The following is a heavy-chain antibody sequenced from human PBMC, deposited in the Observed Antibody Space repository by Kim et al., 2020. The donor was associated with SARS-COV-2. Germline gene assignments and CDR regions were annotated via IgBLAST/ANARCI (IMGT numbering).Heavy chain of an antibody. CDR1: GYTLSELS. CDR2: FDPENGET. J-gene: IGHJ5*02. Sequence: ASVKVSCKVSGYTLSELSMHWVRQARGEGLEWMGCFDPENGETVYAPEFQDRVTMTDDTATDTGYMELSDLRSEDSAVYFCATYALQSLWLDLWGQGAL. D-gene: IGHD2-2*01. CDR3: ATYALQSLWLDL. V-gene: IGHV1-24*01.